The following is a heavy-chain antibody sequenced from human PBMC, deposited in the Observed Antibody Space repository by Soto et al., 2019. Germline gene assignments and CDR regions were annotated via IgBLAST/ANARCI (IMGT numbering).Heavy chain of an antibody. Sequence: QVQLQESGPGLVKPSETLSLTCTVSGGSISNYYWTWIRQPAGKGLEWIGRIYTSGTTNYNPSLKRRITMSVDPSKNQVSLKVSPVTAADTALYYCARQTTYSSTWYDYWGHGTLVTVSS. CDR2: IYTSGTT. CDR1: GGSISNYY. CDR3: ARQTTYSSTWYDY. D-gene: IGHD6-13*01. J-gene: IGHJ5*01. V-gene: IGHV4-4*07.